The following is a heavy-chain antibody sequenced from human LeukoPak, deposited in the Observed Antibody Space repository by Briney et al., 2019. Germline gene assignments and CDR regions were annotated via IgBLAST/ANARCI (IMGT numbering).Heavy chain of an antibody. D-gene: IGHD1-14*01. J-gene: IGHJ4*02. Sequence: SETLSLTCSVSGGSITSYYWSWIRQPPGKGLEWIGYISDGGSTNYNPSLKSRVSISVDTSKNQFSLKLSSVTVADTASYCWARASTTFDDWGQGTLVTVPS. CDR3: ARASTTFDD. V-gene: IGHV4-59*01. CDR1: GGSITSYY. CDR2: ISDGGST.